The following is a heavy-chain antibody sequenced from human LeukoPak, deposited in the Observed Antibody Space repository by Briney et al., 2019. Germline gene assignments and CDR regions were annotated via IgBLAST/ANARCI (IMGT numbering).Heavy chain of an antibody. J-gene: IGHJ5*02. CDR3: AKAIYDFWSGYDWFDP. CDR2: ISGSGGST. CDR1: GFTFSSYA. Sequence: GGSLRLSCAASGFTFSSYAMSWVRQAPGKGLEWVSAISGSGGSTYYADSVKGRFTISRDNSKNTLYLQMNSLRAEDKTVYCCAKAIYDFWSGYDWFDPWSQGTLLTVSS. V-gene: IGHV3-23*01. D-gene: IGHD3-3*01.